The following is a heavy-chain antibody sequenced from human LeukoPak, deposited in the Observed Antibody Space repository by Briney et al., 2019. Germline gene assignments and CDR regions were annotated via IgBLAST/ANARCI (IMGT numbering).Heavy chain of an antibody. CDR3: ARWIPYSSGWLLDY. CDR2: ISGSGTI. Sequence: SETLSLTCTVSGGSIHSYWSWIRQPAGKGLEWIGRISGSGTITYNPALQSRLTISIDTSKNQFSLKLMSVTAADTAVYYCARWIPYSSGWLLDYWGQGTLVTVSS. CDR1: GGSIHSY. J-gene: IGHJ4*02. D-gene: IGHD6-19*01. V-gene: IGHV4-4*07.